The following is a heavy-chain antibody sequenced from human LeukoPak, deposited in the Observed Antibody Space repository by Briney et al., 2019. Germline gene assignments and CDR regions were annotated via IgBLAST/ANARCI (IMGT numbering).Heavy chain of an antibody. V-gene: IGHV3-30*02. CDR3: AKDGKRISMMVVVRAGYFQH. D-gene: IGHD3-22*01. Sequence: GGSLRLSCAASGFTFSSYGMHWVRQAPGKGLEWMAFIRYDGSNKYYADSVKGGFTTSRDNSKNTLYLQMNSLRAEDTAVYYCAKDGKRISMMVVVRAGYFQHWGQGTLVTVSS. CDR1: GFTFSSYG. CDR2: IRYDGSNK. J-gene: IGHJ1*01.